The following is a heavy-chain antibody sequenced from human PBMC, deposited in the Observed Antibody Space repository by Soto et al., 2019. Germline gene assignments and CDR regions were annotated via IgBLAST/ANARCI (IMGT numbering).Heavy chain of an antibody. D-gene: IGHD2-2*01. CDR3: ARELVVPAAIDYYYYFDV. V-gene: IGHV3-21*01. Sequence: GGSLRLSCAASGFTFSSYSMNWVRQAPGKGLEWVSSISSSSSYIYYADSVKGRFTISRDNAKNSLYLQMNSLRAEDAAEYYCARELVVPAAIDYYYYFDVWGKGTMVTVSS. CDR1: GFTFSSYS. J-gene: IGHJ6*03. CDR2: ISSSSSYI.